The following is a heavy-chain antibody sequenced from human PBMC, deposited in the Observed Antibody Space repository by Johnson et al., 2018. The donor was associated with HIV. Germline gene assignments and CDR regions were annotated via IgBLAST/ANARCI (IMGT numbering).Heavy chain of an antibody. D-gene: IGHD3-22*01. CDR3: ARDDTMMHGFDI. J-gene: IGHJ3*02. CDR1: GFTFSDYY. Sequence: QVQLVESGGGVVQPGRSLRLSCAASGFTFSDYYMSWIRQAPGKGLEWVSYISSSGSTIYYADSVKGRCTISRDNSKNTLYLQMNSLRAEDTAVYYCARDDTMMHGFDIWGQGTMVTVSS. CDR2: ISSSGSTI. V-gene: IGHV3-11*04.